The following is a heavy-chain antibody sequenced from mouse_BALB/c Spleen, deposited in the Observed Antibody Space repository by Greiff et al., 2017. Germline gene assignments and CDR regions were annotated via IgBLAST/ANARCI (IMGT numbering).Heavy chain of an antibody. CDR1: GYTFTSYV. V-gene: IGHV1-14*01. J-gene: IGHJ3*01. D-gene: IGHD1-2*01. CDR2: INPYNDGT. Sequence: EVQLQQSGPELVKPGASVKMSCKASGYTFTSYVMHWVQQKPGQGLEWIGYINPYNDGTKYNEKFKGKATLTSDKSSRTAYMELSSLTSEDSAVYYCARRGDYGYGWFAYWGQGTLVTVSA. CDR3: ARRGDYGYGWFAY.